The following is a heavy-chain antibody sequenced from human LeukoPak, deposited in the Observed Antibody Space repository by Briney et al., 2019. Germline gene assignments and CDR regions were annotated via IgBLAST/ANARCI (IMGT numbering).Heavy chain of an antibody. V-gene: IGHV4-34*01. J-gene: IGHJ6*02. CDR2: INHGGST. CDR1: GGSFSDYY. D-gene: IGHD6-13*01. Sequence: SETLSLTCAVYGGSFSDYYWSWIRQPPGKGLEWIGEINHGGSTNYNPSLKSRVTLSVDTSKNQFSLKLTSVTAADMAVYYCARDGYSTPDVWGQGTTVTVSS. CDR3: ARDGYSTPDV.